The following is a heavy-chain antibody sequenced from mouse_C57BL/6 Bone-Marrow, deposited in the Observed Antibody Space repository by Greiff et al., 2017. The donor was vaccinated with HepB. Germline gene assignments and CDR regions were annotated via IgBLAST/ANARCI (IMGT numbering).Heavy chain of an antibody. J-gene: IGHJ1*03. CDR1: GFSLTSYG. CDR2: IWSDGST. V-gene: IGHV2-6-1*01. Sequence: VKLMESGPGLVAPSQSLSITCTVSGFSLTSYGVHWVRQPPGKGLEWLVVIWSDGSTTYNSALKSRLSISKDNSKSQVVLKMNSRQTDDTAMYYCARHSYDEGYWYCDVWGTGTTVTVSS. D-gene: IGHD2-12*01. CDR3: ARHSYDEGYWYCDV.